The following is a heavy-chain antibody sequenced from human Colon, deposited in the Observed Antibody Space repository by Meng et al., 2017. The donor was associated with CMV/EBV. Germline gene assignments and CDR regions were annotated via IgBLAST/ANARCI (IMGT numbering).Heavy chain of an antibody. Sequence: GSLRLSCTVSGGSINSDYWTWVRQPPGKGLEWIGFFSNSGGSLYNPSLESRAFISGDTSKSQFSLRLDSLTSADTALYSCARLHRGFSNGYGVFDSWSQGTLVTVS. D-gene: IGHD5-18*01. V-gene: IGHV4-59*01. CDR1: GGSINSDY. J-gene: IGHJ4*02. CDR3: ARLHRGFSNGYGVFDS. CDR2: FSNSGGS.